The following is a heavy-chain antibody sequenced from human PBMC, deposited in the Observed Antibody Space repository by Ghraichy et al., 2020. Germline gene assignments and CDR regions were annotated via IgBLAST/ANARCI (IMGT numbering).Heavy chain of an antibody. V-gene: IGHV1-69*13. CDR2: IIPIFGTA. Sequence: SVKVSCKASGGTFSSYAISWVRQAPGQGLEWMGGIIPIFGTANYAQKFQGRVTITADESTSTAYMELSSLRSEDTAVYYCAREAEQWLALGYWGQGTLVTVSS. CDR1: GGTFSSYA. J-gene: IGHJ4*02. D-gene: IGHD6-19*01. CDR3: AREAEQWLALGY.